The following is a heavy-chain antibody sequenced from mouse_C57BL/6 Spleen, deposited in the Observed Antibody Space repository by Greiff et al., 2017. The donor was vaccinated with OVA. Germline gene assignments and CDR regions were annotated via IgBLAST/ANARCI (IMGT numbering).Heavy chain of an antibody. Sequence: QVQLKESGPGILQSSQTLSLTCSFSGFSLSTSGMGVSWIRQPSGKGLEWLAHIYWDDDKRYNPSLKSRLTISKDTSRNQVFLKITSVDTADTATYYCARIIYYYGSSQYYFDYWGQGTTLTVSS. D-gene: IGHD1-1*01. CDR2: IYWDDDK. J-gene: IGHJ2*01. V-gene: IGHV8-12*01. CDR1: GFSLSTSGMG. CDR3: ARIIYYYGSSQYYFDY.